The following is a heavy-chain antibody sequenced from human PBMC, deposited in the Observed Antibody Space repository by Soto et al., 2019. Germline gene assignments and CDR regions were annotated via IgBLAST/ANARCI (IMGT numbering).Heavy chain of an antibody. CDR1: GYTFTSYG. Sequence: ASVKVSCKASGYTFTSYGISWVRQAPGQGLEWMGWISAYNGNTNYAQKLQGRVTMTTDTPTSTAYMELRSLRSDDTAVYYCARDVNYYDSSGYYSAFDIWGQGTMVTVSS. D-gene: IGHD3-22*01. J-gene: IGHJ3*02. CDR2: ISAYNGNT. CDR3: ARDVNYYDSSGYYSAFDI. V-gene: IGHV1-18*01.